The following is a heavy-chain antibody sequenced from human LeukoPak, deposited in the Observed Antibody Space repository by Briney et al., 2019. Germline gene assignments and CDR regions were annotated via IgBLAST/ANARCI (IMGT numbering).Heavy chain of an antibody. CDR3: ARQLYSSGSYYAPMDV. J-gene: IGHJ6*03. V-gene: IGHV4-39*01. D-gene: IGHD3-10*01. CDR1: GGSISSSIYF. Sequence: SETLSLTCTVSGGSISSSIYFWGWIRQPPGKGLEWIGSIHYSGSTYHNPSLKSRVTVSLDTSKNQFSLKLSSVTATDTAVYYCARQLYSSGSYYAPMDVWGKGTTVTISS. CDR2: IHYSGST.